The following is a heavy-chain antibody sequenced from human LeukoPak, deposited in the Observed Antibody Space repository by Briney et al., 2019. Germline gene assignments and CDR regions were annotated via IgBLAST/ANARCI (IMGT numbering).Heavy chain of an antibody. V-gene: IGHV3-30-3*01. CDR3: ARGVVPAANYYYGMDV. Sequence: GGSLRLSCAASRFSFSSYAMTWVRQAPGKGLEWVAVISYDGSNKYYADSVKGRFTISRDNSKNTLYLQMNSLRAEDTAVYYCARGVVPAANYYYGMDVWGQGTTVTVSS. CDR2: ISYDGSNK. D-gene: IGHD2-2*01. J-gene: IGHJ6*02. CDR1: RFSFSSYA.